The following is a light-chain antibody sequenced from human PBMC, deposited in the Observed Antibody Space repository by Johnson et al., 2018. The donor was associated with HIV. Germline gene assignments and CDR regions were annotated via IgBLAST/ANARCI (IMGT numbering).Light chain of an antibody. CDR2: ENN. V-gene: IGLV1-51*02. Sequence: QSALTQPPSVSAAPGQRVNISCSGNISNIESYFVCWYQQLPGAAPTLLIYENNKRPSGIPDRFSGSKSGTSATLGITGLQTGDEADYYCGTWDTSLSAGVFGPGTKVSVL. CDR3: GTWDTSLSAGV. CDR1: ISNIESYF. J-gene: IGLJ1*01.